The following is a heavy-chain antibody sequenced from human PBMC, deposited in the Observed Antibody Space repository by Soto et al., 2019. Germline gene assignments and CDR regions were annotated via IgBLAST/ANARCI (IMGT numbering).Heavy chain of an antibody. Sequence: EVQLLESGGGLVQPGGSLRLSCTASGIIFSSFAMSWVRQAPGKGLEWVSSISSSSSYIYYADSVKGRFTISRDNAKNSLYLQMNSLRAEDTAVYYCARDLDSSSVWFDPWGQGTLVTVSS. V-gene: IGHV3-21*01. CDR3: ARDLDSSSVWFDP. CDR1: GIIFSSFA. CDR2: ISSSSSYI. D-gene: IGHD6-6*01. J-gene: IGHJ5*02.